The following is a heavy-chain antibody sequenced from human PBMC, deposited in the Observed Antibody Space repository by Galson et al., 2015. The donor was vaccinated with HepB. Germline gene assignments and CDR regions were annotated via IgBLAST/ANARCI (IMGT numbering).Heavy chain of an antibody. D-gene: IGHD3-3*01. CDR1: GFTFSSYA. CDR3: AKVGFTIFGVAHV. CDR2: ISGSGGST. J-gene: IGHJ4*02. Sequence: SLRLSCAASGFTFSSYAMSWVRQAPGKGLEWVSDISGSGGSTFYTDAAKGRFTISRDNSKNTLYLQMNSLRAEDTALYCCAKVGFTIFGVAHVWGQGTLVTVSS. V-gene: IGHV3-23*01.